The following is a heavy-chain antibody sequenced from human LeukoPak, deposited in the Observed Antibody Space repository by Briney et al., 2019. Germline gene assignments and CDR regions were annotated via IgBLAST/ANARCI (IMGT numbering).Heavy chain of an antibody. CDR1: GGSISSSSYY. CDR2: IYYSGST. D-gene: IGHD2-15*01. J-gene: IGHJ6*03. CDR3: ARGRPATVPGVYNYYYMDV. V-gene: IGHV4-39*01. Sequence: SETLSLTCTVSGGSISSSSYYWGWIRQPPGKGLEWIGSIYYSGSTYYNPSLKSRVTISVDTSKNQFSLKLSSVTAADTAVYYCARGRPATVPGVYNYYYMDVWGKGTPVTVSS.